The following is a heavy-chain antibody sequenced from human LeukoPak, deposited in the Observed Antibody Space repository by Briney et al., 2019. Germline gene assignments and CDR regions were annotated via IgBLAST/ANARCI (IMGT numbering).Heavy chain of an antibody. CDR1: GFKFSDYS. J-gene: IGHJ4*02. CDR2: ISGNSVHI. D-gene: IGHD3-9*01. Sequence: GGSLRLSCAASGFKFSDYSLNWVRQAPGKGLDWVSSISGNSVHILYADSVKDRFTISRDNARNSVYLQMDSLRAEDTAVYYCARGYFDPQWSYWGQGTLVTVSS. V-gene: IGHV3-21*01. CDR3: ARGYFDPQWSY.